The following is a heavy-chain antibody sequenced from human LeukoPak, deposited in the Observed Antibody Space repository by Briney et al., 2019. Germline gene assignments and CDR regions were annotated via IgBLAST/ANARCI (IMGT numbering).Heavy chain of an antibody. CDR3: ARGSGLGYYMDV. D-gene: IGHD2-21*01. J-gene: IGHJ6*03. Sequence: ASVKVSCKASGYTFTSYDIHWVRQATGQGLEWTGWMNPNSGHTGYAQKFQGRVTITGNTSISTAYMELSSLRSEDTAVYYCARGSGLGYYMDVWGKGTTVTVSS. CDR1: GYTFTSYD. V-gene: IGHV1-8*03. CDR2: MNPNSGHT.